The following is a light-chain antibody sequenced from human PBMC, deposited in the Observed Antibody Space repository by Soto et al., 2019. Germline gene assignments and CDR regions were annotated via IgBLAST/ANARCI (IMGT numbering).Light chain of an antibody. CDR2: LGS. V-gene: IGKV2-28*01. CDR1: QSLLHSNGFNY. Sequence: DIVMTQSPLSLPVTPGEPASISCRSSQSLLHSNGFNYLDWYLQKPGQSPQLLIYLGSTRASGVPDRFGGSGSGTDFTLKISRVEAEDVGVYYCMQALQTGWTFGQGTKVEIK. J-gene: IGKJ1*01. CDR3: MQALQTGWT.